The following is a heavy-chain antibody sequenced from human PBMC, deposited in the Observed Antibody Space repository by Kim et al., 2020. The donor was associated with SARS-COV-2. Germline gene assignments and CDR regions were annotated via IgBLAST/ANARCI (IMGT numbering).Heavy chain of an antibody. V-gene: IGHV3-64*02. D-gene: IGHD2-2*01. CDR3: AREGRHCSGTACYLFDY. CDR1: GFIFDTYA. J-gene: IGHJ4*02. CDR2: MSSKGADP. Sequence: GGSLRLSCAASGFIFDTYAMHWVRQTPGRRLEYVSAMSSKGADPYYADSVKGRFIISRDNSKNTMYLQMGSLRAEDMAVYYCAREGRHCSGTACYLFDYWGQGTLVTVSS.